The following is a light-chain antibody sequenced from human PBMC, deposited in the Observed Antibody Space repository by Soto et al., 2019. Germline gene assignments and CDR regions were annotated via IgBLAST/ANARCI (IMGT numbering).Light chain of an antibody. CDR1: QTISSW. CDR2: KAS. J-gene: IGKJ1*01. CDR3: QQYNSDWS. Sequence: DIQMTQSPSTLSGSVGDRVTITCRASQTISSWLAWYQQKPGKAPKLLIYKASTLKSGVSSRFSGSGSGTDFTLTIGGLQPDDFATYFCQQYNSDWSFGQGTKVDIK. V-gene: IGKV1-5*03.